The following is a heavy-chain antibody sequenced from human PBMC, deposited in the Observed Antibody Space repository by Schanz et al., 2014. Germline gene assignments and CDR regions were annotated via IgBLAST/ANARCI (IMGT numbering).Heavy chain of an antibody. Sequence: EVQLLESGGGLVQPGGSLRLSCIGSGFTFRSYALGWVRQAPGKGLEWVSLVSASGGGPFYADSVKGRFTISRDNAKSSLFLQMNSLSAEDTAVYYCAKVAPAATYLDSWGLGTLVTVSS. CDR1: GFTFRSYA. J-gene: IGHJ4*02. CDR2: VSASGGGP. V-gene: IGHV3-23*01. CDR3: AKVAPAATYLDS. D-gene: IGHD2-2*01.